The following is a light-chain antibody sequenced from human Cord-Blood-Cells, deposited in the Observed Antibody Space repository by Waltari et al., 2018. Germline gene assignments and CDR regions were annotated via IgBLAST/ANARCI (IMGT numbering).Light chain of an antibody. CDR1: SATIGNNA. Sequence: QSVLTQPPSVSEAPRQRVTIPCSGSSATIGNNAATWYQQLPGKAPKLLIYYDDLLPSGVSDRFSGSKSGTSASLAISGLQSEDEADYYCAAWDDSLNGYVFGTGTKVTVL. CDR3: AAWDDSLNGYV. V-gene: IGLV1-36*01. J-gene: IGLJ1*01. CDR2: YDD.